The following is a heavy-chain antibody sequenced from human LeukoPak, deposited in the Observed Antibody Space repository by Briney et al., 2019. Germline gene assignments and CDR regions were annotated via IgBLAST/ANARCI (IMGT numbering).Heavy chain of an antibody. CDR1: GFTFRNYW. J-gene: IGHJ1*01. CDR3: VVTRTRGDH. Sequence: GGSLRLSCVASGFTFRNYWMTWVRQAPGKGLEWVANINQEGNDKYYVDPVKGRFTISRDNTKNSLFLQMNSLRAEDTAVYYCVVTRTRGDHWGQGTLVTASS. V-gene: IGHV3-7*03. CDR2: INQEGNDK. D-gene: IGHD2-21*01.